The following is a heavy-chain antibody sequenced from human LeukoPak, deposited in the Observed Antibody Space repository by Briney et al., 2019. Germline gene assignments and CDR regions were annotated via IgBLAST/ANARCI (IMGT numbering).Heavy chain of an antibody. Sequence: PGGSLRLSCEPSGFTFRNYGMHWVRQAPGKGLEWVGVIWFDGSNKYYGDSVKGRFTISRDNSKNTLYLQMNSLRAEDTAVYYCAREGSSYSRDYWGQGTLVTVSS. CDR3: AREGSSYSRDY. CDR1: GFTFRNYG. V-gene: IGHV3-33*01. J-gene: IGHJ4*02. CDR2: IWFDGSNK. D-gene: IGHD2-21*01.